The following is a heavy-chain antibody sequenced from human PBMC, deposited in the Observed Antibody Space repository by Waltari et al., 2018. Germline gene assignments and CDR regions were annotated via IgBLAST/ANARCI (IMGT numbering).Heavy chain of an antibody. J-gene: IGHJ4*02. CDR1: GYTFTNYF. D-gene: IGHD3-9*01. CDR2: INPSGGGT. V-gene: IGHV1-46*01. CDR3: ARDHPNYDVLTGYYLDF. Sequence: QVQLVQSGAELKKPGASVRLSCKTSGYTFTNYFMHWVRQAPGQGLEWVGIINPSGGGTPYAQKSQGRVAMTRDTSTTTVSMELTSLRSEDTAVYYCARDHPNYDVLTGYYLDFWGQGTLVTVSS.